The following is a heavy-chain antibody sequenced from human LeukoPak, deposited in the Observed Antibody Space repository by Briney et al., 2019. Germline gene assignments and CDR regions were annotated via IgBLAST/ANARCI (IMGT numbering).Heavy chain of an antibody. V-gene: IGHV3-21*01. D-gene: IGHD3-3*01. CDR3: ARVRVLGTIFGAVIPNYMDV. J-gene: IGHJ6*03. CDR1: GFTFSSYS. Sequence: PGGSLRLSCAASGFTFSSYSMNWVRQAPGKGLEWVSSISSSSSYIYYADSVKGRFTISRDNAKNSLYLQMNSLRAEDTAVYYCARVRVLGTIFGAVIPNYMDVWGKGTTVTVSS. CDR2: ISSSSSYI.